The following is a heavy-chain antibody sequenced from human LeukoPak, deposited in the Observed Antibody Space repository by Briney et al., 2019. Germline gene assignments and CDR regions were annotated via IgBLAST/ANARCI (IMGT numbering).Heavy chain of an antibody. CDR2: ISNSGTVM. J-gene: IGHJ4*02. CDR3: AKGHTYGMI. Sequence: GGSLRLSCAASGFIFSDFYMSWLRQTPGKGLEWVSHISNSGTVMDYADSVKGRFTISRDNAKDTLYLEMSSLGVDDTAVYYCAKGHTYGMIWGQGTPVTVSS. CDR1: GFIFSDFY. D-gene: IGHD5-18*01. V-gene: IGHV3-11*01.